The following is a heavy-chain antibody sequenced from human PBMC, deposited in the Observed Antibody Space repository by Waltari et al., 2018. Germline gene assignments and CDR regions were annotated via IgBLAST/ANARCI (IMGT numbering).Heavy chain of an antibody. D-gene: IGHD3-9*01. CDR1: GFTFSSYW. CDR2: IKQEGSEK. Sequence: EVQLVESGGGLVQPGGSLRLSCAASGFTFSSYWMSWVRQAPGKGLEWVANIKQEGSEKYYVDSVKGRFTISRDNAKNSLYLQMNSLRAEDTAVYYCARGHYDILTGYYFDYWGQGTLVTVSS. J-gene: IGHJ4*02. V-gene: IGHV3-7*01. CDR3: ARGHYDILTGYYFDY.